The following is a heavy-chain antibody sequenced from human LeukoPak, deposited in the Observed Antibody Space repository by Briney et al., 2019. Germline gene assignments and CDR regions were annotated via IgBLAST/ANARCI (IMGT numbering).Heavy chain of an antibody. CDR1: GFTFSSYE. CDR2: ISSSGTTK. J-gene: IGHJ4*02. D-gene: IGHD6-19*01. CDR3: AKDARRSSGWWFFDH. V-gene: IGHV3-48*03. Sequence: PGGSLRLSCAASGFTFSSYEMNWVRQAPGKGLEWVSYISSSGTTKYYADSVKGRFTISKDNFKNTLFLQMNSLRAEDTAVYFCAKDARRSSGWWFFDHWGQGTLVTVSS.